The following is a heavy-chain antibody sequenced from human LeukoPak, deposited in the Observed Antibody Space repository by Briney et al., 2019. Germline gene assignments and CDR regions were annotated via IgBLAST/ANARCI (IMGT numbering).Heavy chain of an antibody. CDR3: ASTGIFFDY. Sequence: SETLSLTCTVSGGSISSGDYYWSWIRQPPGKGLEWIGYIYYSGSTYYNPSLKSRVTISVDTSKNQFSLKLSSVTAADTAVYCCASTGIFFDYWGQGALVTVSS. V-gene: IGHV4-30-4*08. CDR2: IYYSGST. CDR1: GGSISSGDYY. D-gene: IGHD3-9*01. J-gene: IGHJ4*02.